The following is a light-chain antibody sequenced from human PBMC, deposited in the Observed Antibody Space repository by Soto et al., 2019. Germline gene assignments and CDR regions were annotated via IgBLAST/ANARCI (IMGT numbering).Light chain of an antibody. CDR2: SDN. CDR3: ATWDASLNVV. CDR1: TSNIGTHT. V-gene: IGLV1-44*01. Sequence: QSVLTQSPSASGTPGQRVSISCSGSTSNIGTHTVNWYQHVPGTAPKLLIYSDNQRPSAVPGRFSGSKSGTSASLAISGLLSEDEADYSCATWDASLNVVFDGGTTVTVL. J-gene: IGLJ2*01.